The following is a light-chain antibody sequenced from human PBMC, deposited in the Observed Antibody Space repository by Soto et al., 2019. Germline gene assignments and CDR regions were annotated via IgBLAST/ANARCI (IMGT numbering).Light chain of an antibody. CDR2: DAS. CDR3: QHCDYLPI. CDR1: QDITSY. J-gene: IGKJ3*01. V-gene: IGKV1-33*01. Sequence: DIQMTQSPSSLSASVGDRVTITCQASQDITSYLNWYQHKPGKAPKLLIYDASILDAGVPSRFRGSGSGTDFTFTISSLQPEDVATYYCQHCDYLPIFGPGTTVDFK.